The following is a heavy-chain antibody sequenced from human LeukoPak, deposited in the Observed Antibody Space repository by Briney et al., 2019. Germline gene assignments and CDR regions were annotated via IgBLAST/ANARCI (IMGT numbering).Heavy chain of an antibody. CDR3: ARDFDRPGG. CDR1: GFTFSRYA. V-gene: IGHV3-23*01. Sequence: QPGGSLRLSCAASGFTFSRYAMSWVRQAPGKGLEWVSAMSVSGGPTFYADSVKGRFTISRDNGMNTAYLQMNSLRVEDTAIYYCARDFDRPGGWGQGTLVTVSS. CDR2: MSVSGGPT. J-gene: IGHJ4*02. D-gene: IGHD3-22*01.